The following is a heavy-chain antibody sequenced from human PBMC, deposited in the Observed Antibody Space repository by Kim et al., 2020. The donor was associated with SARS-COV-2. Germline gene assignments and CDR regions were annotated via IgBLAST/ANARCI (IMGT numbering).Heavy chain of an antibody. D-gene: IGHD6-19*01. J-gene: IGHJ6*02. Sequence: ASVKVSCKVSGYTLTELSMHWVRQAPGKGLEWMGGFYPEDGETIYAQKFQGRVTMTEDTSTDTAYMELSSLRSEDTTVYYCAAGIALAGTPDIYYYYYGIDAWGQGTTVTVSS. CDR1: GYTLTELS. V-gene: IGHV1-24*01. CDR2: FYPEDGET. CDR3: AAGIALAGTPDIYYYYYGIDA.